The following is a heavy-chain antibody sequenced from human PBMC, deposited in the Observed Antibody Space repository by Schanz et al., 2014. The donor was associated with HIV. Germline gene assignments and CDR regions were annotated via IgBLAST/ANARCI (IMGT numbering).Heavy chain of an antibody. CDR3: ARGGYYRGVGDYYVTAFDY. J-gene: IGHJ3*01. D-gene: IGHD2-21*01. CDR1: GYNFGNLD. CDR2: MNPGSGNT. V-gene: IGHV1-8*02. Sequence: QVQLVQSGSEVKKPGASVKVSCKASGYNFGNLDINWVRQATGQGLEWLGWMNPGSGNTGYAWKFQGRVTMTRDTSIRTAYMELSRLRSDDTAVYYCARGGYYRGVGDYYVTAFDYWGRGTKVTVSS.